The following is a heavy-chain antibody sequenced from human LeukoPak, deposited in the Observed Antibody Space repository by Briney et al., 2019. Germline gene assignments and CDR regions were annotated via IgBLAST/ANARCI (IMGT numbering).Heavy chain of an antibody. CDR3: ARDRSDYYGSGSHFDY. J-gene: IGHJ4*02. D-gene: IGHD3-10*01. CDR2: IHYSGST. V-gene: IGHV4-59*01. Sequence: SETLSLTCTVSGGSISSYYWSWIRQPPGKGLEWIGYIHYSGSTNYNPSLKSRVTISVDTSKNQFSLKLSSVTAADTAVYYCARDRSDYYGSGSHFDYWGQGTLVTVSS. CDR1: GGSISSYY.